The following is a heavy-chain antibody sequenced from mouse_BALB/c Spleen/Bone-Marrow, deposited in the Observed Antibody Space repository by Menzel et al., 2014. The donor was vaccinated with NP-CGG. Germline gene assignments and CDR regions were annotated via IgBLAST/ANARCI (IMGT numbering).Heavy chain of an antibody. J-gene: IGHJ4*01. V-gene: IGHV2-6*02. D-gene: IGHD4-1*01. CDR2: IWSDGST. Sequence: VQLVESGPGLVAPSQSLSITCTVSGFSLTNYGLHWVRRPPGKGLEWLVVIWSDGSTTYNSALKSRLSINKDNSKSQVFLKMNSLQTDDTAIYYCARTGTRYAMDYWGQGTSVTVSS. CDR1: GFSLTNYG. CDR3: ARTGTRYAMDY.